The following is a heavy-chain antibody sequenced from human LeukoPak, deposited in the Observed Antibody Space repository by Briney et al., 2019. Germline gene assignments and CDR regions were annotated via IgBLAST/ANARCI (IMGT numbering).Heavy chain of an antibody. CDR2: IYTSGST. V-gene: IGHV4-4*07. J-gene: IGHJ4*02. D-gene: IGHD6-19*01. CDR3: AREGYSSGWYLLDY. CDR1: GGSISSYY. Sequence: SETLSRTCTVSGGSISSYYWSWIRQPAGKGLEWIGRIYTSGSTNYNPSLKSRVTMSVDTSKNQFSLKLSSVTAADTAVYYCAREGYSSGWYLLDYWGQGTLVTVSS.